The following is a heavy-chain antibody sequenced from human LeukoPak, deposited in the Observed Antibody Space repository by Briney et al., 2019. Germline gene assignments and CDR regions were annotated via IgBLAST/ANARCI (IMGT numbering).Heavy chain of an antibody. CDR1: GVSFTDYY. CDR2: IYASGST. CDR3: AKEHTSTTGRHFDY. Sequence: SETLSLTCPVSGVSFTDYYWTWIRQPARKGLEWIGRIYASGSTNYDPSLRSRVTISIDKSKNQFSLKLASVTAADTGVYYCAKEHTSTTGRHFDYWGQGILVTVS. J-gene: IGHJ4*02. D-gene: IGHD2-2*01. V-gene: IGHV4-4*07.